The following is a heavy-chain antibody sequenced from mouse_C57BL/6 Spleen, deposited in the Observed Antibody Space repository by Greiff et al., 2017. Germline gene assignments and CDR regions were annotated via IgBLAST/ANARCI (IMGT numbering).Heavy chain of an antibody. V-gene: IGHV1-59*01. CDR3: ARAYYSNYEFAY. Sequence: QVQLQQPGAELVRPGTSVKLSCKASGYTFTSYWMHWVKQRPGQGLEWIGVIDPSDSSTNYNQKLKGKATLTVDSSSSTAYMQLSSLTSEDAAVYYCARAYYSNYEFAYWGQGTLVTVSA. D-gene: IGHD2-5*01. CDR2: IDPSDSST. CDR1: GYTFTSYW. J-gene: IGHJ3*01.